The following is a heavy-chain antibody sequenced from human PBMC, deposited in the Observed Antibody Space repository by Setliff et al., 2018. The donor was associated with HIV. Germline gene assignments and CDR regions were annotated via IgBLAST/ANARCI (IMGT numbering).Heavy chain of an antibody. D-gene: IGHD2-2*01. CDR1: EFIFSSYA. V-gene: IGHV3-30*03. CDR2: ISHDGRNT. J-gene: IGHJ5*02. Sequence: GGSLRLSCAASEFIFSSYAMSWVRQAPGKGLEWVAVISHDGRNTYYADSVKGRFTISRDNSKNTLYLQMNSLRADDTAIYYCARGLPVAQIYNWFDPWGQGTLVTVSS. CDR3: ARGLPVAQIYNWFDP.